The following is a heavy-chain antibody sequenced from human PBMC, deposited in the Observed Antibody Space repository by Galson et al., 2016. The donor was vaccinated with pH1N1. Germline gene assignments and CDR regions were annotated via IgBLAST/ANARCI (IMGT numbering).Heavy chain of an antibody. CDR1: GGTFGSYG. J-gene: IGHJ2*01. CDR3: AREDYYDTDLSDWYFDL. V-gene: IGHV1-69*13. CDR2: IIPIFNTA. D-gene: IGHD3-22*01. Sequence: SVKVSCKASGGTFGSYGINWVRQAPGQGLEWMGGIIPIFNTAKYAQNFQGRVTITADESTTTAYMELNSLRSEDTAVYYCAREDYYDTDLSDWYFDLWGRGTLFTVSS.